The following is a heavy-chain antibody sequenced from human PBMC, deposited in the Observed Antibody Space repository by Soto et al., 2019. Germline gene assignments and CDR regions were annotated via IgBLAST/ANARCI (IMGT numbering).Heavy chain of an antibody. J-gene: IGHJ1*01. V-gene: IGHV1-69*12. D-gene: IGHD6-19*01. CDR2: IIPIFGTA. Sequence: QLQLVQSGAEVKKPGSSMKVSCKASGGTFSSYAISWVRHAPGQGLEWMGGIIPIFGTANYAQKFQGRVTITADESTSTAYMELSSLRSEDTAVYYCARGVAVAGTDYFQHWGQGTLVTVSS. CDR3: ARGVAVAGTDYFQH. CDR1: GGTFSSYA.